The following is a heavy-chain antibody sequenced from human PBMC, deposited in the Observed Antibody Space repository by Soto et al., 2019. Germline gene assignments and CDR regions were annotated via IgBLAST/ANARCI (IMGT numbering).Heavy chain of an antibody. CDR2: IIPIFGTA. V-gene: IGHV1-69*13. CDR1: GGTFSSYA. CDR3: AANWEMSKLLNFDY. Sequence: SVKVSCKASGGTFSSYAISWVRQAPGQGLEWMGGIIPIFGTANYAQKFQGRVTITADESTSTAYMELSSLRSEDTAVYYCAANWEMSKLLNFDYWGQGTLVTVSS. J-gene: IGHJ4*02. D-gene: IGHD2-15*01.